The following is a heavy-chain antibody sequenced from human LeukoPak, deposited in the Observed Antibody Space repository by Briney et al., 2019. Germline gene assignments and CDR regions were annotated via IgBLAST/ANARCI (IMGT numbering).Heavy chain of an antibody. V-gene: IGHV5-51*01. D-gene: IGHD2-15*01. J-gene: IGHJ3*02. CDR2: IYPGDSDT. CDR3: ARRYRSGGSCYSGAFDI. Sequence: GESLKISCKGSGYSFTSYWIGWVRQMPGKGLEWMGIIYPGDSDTRYSPSFQGQVTISADKSISTAYLQWSSLKASDTAMYYCARRYRSGGSCYSGAFDIWGQGTMVTVSS. CDR1: GYSFTSYW.